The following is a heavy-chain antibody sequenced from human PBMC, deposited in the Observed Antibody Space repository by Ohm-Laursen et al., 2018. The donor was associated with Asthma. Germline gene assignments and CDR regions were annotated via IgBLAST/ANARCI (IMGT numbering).Heavy chain of an antibody. CDR1: GFTFSSYS. CDR2: ISTASTFI. Sequence: GSLRLSCTASGFTFSSYSMNWVRQAPGKGLEWVASISTASTFIYYADSVRGRFTTSRDNAKNLVYLQMDGLRVDDTALYYCARIGPEWELPGREYSLHHWGEGTLVTVSS. D-gene: IGHD1-26*01. J-gene: IGHJ1*01. V-gene: IGHV3-21*01. CDR3: ARIGPEWELPGREYSLHH.